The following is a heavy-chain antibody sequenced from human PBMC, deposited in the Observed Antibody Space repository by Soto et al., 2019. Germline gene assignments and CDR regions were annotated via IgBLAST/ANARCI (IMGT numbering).Heavy chain of an antibody. CDR1: GGSISSGGYY. CDR3: ARDLYSSGWYGSYGMDV. Sequence: SETLSLTXTVSGGSISSGGYYWSWIRQHPGKGLEWIGYIYYSGSTYYNPSLKSRVTISVDTSKNQFSLKLSSVTAADTAVYYCARDLYSSGWYGSYGMDVWGQGTTVTVSS. V-gene: IGHV4-31*02. J-gene: IGHJ6*02. D-gene: IGHD6-19*01. CDR2: IYYSGST.